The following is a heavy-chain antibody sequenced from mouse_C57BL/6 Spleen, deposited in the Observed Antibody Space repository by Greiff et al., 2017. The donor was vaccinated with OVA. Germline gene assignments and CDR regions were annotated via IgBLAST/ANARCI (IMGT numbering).Heavy chain of an antibody. CDR2: IWSGGST. CDR1: GFSLTSYG. CDR3: ARPSTMITPHWYFDV. J-gene: IGHJ1*03. Sequence: VQRVESGPGLVQPSQSLSITCTVSGFSLTSYGVHWVRQSPGKGLEWLGVIWSGGSTDYNAAFISRLSISKDNSKSQVFFKMNSLQADDTAIYYCARPSTMITPHWYFDVWGTGTTVTVSS. D-gene: IGHD2-4*01. V-gene: IGHV2-2*01.